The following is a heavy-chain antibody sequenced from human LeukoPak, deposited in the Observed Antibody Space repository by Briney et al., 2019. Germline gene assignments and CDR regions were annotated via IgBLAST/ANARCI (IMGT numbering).Heavy chain of an antibody. D-gene: IGHD2-2*01. V-gene: IGHV1-2*02. J-gene: IGHJ3*02. Sequence: ASVKVSCKASGYTFTGYYMHWVRQAPGHGLEWMGWINPNSGGTNYAQKFHGRVTMTRDTSISTAYMELSRLRSDDTAVYYCARGTCSSTSCYRSDAFDIWGQGTMVTVSS. CDR3: ARGTCSSTSCYRSDAFDI. CDR1: GYTFTGYY. CDR2: INPNSGGT.